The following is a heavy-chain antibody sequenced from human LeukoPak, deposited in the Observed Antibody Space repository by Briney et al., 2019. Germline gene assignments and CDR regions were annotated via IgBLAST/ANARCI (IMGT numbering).Heavy chain of an antibody. CDR2: IRYDGSNK. CDR1: GFTFSTYG. V-gene: IGHV3-30*02. Sequence: GGSLRLSCAASGFTFSTYGMHWVRQAPGKGLEWVAFIRYDGSNKYYADSVKGRFTISRDNAKNSLYLQMKSLRAEDTAVYYCARGKTSQNIVTRKTYNWFDPWGQGTLVTVSS. J-gene: IGHJ5*02. CDR3: ARGKTSQNIVTRKTYNWFDP. D-gene: IGHD2/OR15-2a*01.